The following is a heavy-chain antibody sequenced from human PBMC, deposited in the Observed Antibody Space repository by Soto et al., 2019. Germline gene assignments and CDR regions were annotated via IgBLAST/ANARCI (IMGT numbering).Heavy chain of an antibody. D-gene: IGHD3-22*01. CDR2: INSKTDGGTT. CDR3: TTDLPTYYYDRTGYYPAVAATYFDY. J-gene: IGHJ4*02. CDR1: SFTFRNAW. V-gene: IGHV3-15*07. Sequence: GGSLRLSCAASSFTFRNAWMNWVRQAPGKGLEWVGRINSKTDGGTTDYAAPVKGRFTISRDDSKNTLYLQMNSLKTEDTAVYYCTTDLPTYYYDRTGYYPAVAATYFDYLVQGTLVTVSP.